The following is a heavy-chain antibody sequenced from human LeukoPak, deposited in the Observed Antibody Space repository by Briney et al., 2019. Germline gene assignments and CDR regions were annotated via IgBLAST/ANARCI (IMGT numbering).Heavy chain of an antibody. Sequence: HRASVKVSCKASGYTFTSYDINWVRQATGQGLEWMGWMNPNNGNTGYAQKFQGRVTMTRSTAIRTAYMELNSLRSEDTAVYYCARVSSGTRDAFDIWGQGTMVTVSS. CDR1: GYTFTSYD. D-gene: IGHD3-10*01. CDR3: ARVSSGTRDAFDI. CDR2: MNPNNGNT. V-gene: IGHV1-8*01. J-gene: IGHJ3*02.